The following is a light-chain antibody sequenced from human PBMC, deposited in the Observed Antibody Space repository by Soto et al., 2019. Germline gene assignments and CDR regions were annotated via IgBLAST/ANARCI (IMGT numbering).Light chain of an antibody. CDR1: QSISSW. Sequence: DIQMTQSPSTLSASVGDRVTITCRASQSISSWLAWYQQKPGKAPKLLIYDASSLESGVPSRFSGSGSGTEFTLTISSLQPEDFATYYCQQYNSYLYTFGQGTKVDIK. J-gene: IGKJ2*01. CDR2: DAS. V-gene: IGKV1-5*01. CDR3: QQYNSYLYT.